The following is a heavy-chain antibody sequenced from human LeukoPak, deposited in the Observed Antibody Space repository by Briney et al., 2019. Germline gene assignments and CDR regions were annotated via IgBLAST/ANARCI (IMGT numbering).Heavy chain of an antibody. J-gene: IGHJ6*02. V-gene: IGHV1-58*02. D-gene: IGHD6-6*01. CDR3: AAVRSSYYYYGMDV. CDR1: GFTFTSST. Sequence: ASVKVSCKASGFTFTSSTMQWVRQARGQRLEWIGWIVVGSGNTHYAQKFQERVTITRDMSTSTAYMELSSLRSEDTAVYYCAAVRSSYYYYGMDVWGQGTTVTVSS. CDR2: IVVGSGNT.